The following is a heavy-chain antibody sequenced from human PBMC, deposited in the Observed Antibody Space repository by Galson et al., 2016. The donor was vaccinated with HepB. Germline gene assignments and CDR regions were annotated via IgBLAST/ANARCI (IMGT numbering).Heavy chain of an antibody. CDR1: GYNFGSNW. J-gene: IGHJ2*01. CDR2: IDPSDSYA. Sequence: QSGAEVKKPGESLRISCKGSGYNFGSNWITWVRQMPGKGLEWMGRIDPSDSYASYSPSFQGHVTISADKSITTAYLQWSSLKASDTAIYYCARHFSSSWTNNNYWYFELWGRGTLVTVSS. V-gene: IGHV5-10-1*01. CDR3: ARHFSSSWTNNNYWYFEL. D-gene: IGHD6-13*01.